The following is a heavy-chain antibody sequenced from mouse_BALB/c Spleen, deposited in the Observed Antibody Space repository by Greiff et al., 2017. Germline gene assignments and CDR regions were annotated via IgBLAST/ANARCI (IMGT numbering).Heavy chain of an antibody. CDR1: GFTFSSFG. CDR2: ISSGSSTI. J-gene: IGHJ4*01. V-gene: IGHV5-17*02. CDR3: AGSGGDY. D-gene: IGHD3-1*01. Sequence: EVQLVESGGGLVQPGGSLKLSCAASGFTFSSFGMHWVRQAPEKGLEWVAYISSGSSTIYYADTVKGRFTISRDNPKNTLFLQMTSLRSEDTAMYYCAGSGGDYWGQGTSVTVSS.